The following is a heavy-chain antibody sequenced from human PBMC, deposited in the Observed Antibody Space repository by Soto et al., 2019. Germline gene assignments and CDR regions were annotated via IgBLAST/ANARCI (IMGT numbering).Heavy chain of an antibody. D-gene: IGHD3-22*01. Sequence: GGSVRLSCAASGFTFSSYGMHWVRQAPGKGLEWVAVISYDGSNKYYADSVKGRFTISRDNSKNTLYLQMNSLRAEDTAVYYCAKDYYDSSGPVIYWGQGTLVTVS. V-gene: IGHV3-30*18. CDR1: GFTFSSYG. CDR2: ISYDGSNK. J-gene: IGHJ4*02. CDR3: AKDYYDSSGPVIY.